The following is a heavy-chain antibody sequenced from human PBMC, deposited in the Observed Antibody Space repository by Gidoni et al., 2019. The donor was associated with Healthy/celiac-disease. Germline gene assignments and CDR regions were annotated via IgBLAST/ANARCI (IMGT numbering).Heavy chain of an antibody. CDR1: VSTCTTYG. CDR2: SSAYNGNT. V-gene: IGHV1-18*01. CDR3: ARDLGYYYDSSGYWFDY. D-gene: IGHD3-22*01. Sequence: QVQLVQSGAEVKKPVASGKVSGKASVSTCTTYGISWVRQAPGQWLEWMGWSSAYNGNTNYAQKLQGRVTMTTDTSTSTAYLELRSLRSDDTAVYYCARDLGYYYDSSGYWFDYWGQGTLVTVSS. J-gene: IGHJ4*02.